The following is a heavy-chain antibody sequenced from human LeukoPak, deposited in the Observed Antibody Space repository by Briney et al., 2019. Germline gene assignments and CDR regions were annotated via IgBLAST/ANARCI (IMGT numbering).Heavy chain of an antibody. CDR3: ARVWQQLAPPDY. V-gene: IGHV3-21*01. CDR1: GFTFISYI. CDR2: ISSSSSYI. J-gene: IGHJ4*02. Sequence: GGSLRLSCAASGFTFISYIMNWVRQAPGKGLEWVLSISSSSSYIYYADSVMGRFTISRDNAKTSLYLQMNSLRAEDTAVYYCARVWQQLAPPDYWGQGTLVTVSS. D-gene: IGHD6-13*01.